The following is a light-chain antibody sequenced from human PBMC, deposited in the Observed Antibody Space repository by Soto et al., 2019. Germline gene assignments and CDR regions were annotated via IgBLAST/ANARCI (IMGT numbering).Light chain of an antibody. J-gene: IGLJ1*01. CDR3: CSYAGNSEV. V-gene: IGLV2-23*02. CDR2: EVT. Sequence: QSALTQPASVSGSPGQSITIPCTGTSGDVGGYNLVSWYQQHPGKAPKLMIYEVTERPSGVSNRFSGSKSGNTASLTISGLQPDDEADYYCCSYAGNSEVFGTGTKVNVL. CDR1: SGDVGGYNL.